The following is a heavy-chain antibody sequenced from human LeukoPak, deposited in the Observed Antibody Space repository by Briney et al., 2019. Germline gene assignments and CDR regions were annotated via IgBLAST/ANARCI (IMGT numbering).Heavy chain of an antibody. Sequence: GGSLRLSCAASGFIFDDYGMSWVRQAPGKGLEWVSGINWNGGSTGYADSVKGRFTISRDNAKNSLYLQMNSLRAEDTAVYYCAELGITMIGGVWGKGTTVTISS. CDR3: AELGITMIGGV. CDR1: GFIFDDYG. D-gene: IGHD3-10*02. CDR2: INWNGGST. V-gene: IGHV3-20*04. J-gene: IGHJ6*04.